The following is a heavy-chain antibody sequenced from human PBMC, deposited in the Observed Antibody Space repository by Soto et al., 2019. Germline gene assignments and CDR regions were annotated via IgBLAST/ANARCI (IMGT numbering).Heavy chain of an antibody. CDR3: ARKMWERNYYFYCMDV. CDR1: GYTFTSYG. Sequence: QVQLVQSGAEVKKPGASVKVSCKASGYTFTSYGISWVRQAPGQGLEWMGWISAYNGNTNYAQKLQGRVTMTTDTSTSTAYMEQSRLRADDTAVYYCARKMWERNYYFYCMDVWGKGTTVTVSS. D-gene: IGHD1-26*01. J-gene: IGHJ6*03. CDR2: ISAYNGNT. V-gene: IGHV1-18*01.